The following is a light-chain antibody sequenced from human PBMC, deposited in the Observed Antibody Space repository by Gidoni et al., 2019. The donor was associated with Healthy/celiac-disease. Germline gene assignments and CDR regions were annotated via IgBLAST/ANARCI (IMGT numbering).Light chain of an antibody. V-gene: IGLV2-14*01. CDR3: SSYTSSSTFYV. Sequence: QSALTQPASVSGSPGQSITNSCTGTSSDVGVSNYVSWYQPHPGKAPKLMIYEVRNRPSGVSNRFSGSKSGNTASLTISGLQAEDEADYYCSSYTSSSTFYVFGTGTKVTVL. J-gene: IGLJ1*01. CDR2: EVR. CDR1: SSDVGVSNY.